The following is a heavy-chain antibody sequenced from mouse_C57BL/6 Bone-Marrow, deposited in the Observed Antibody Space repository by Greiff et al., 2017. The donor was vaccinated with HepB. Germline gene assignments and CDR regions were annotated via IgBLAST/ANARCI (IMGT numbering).Heavy chain of an antibody. CDR2: IWSGGST. D-gene: IGHD2-2*01. J-gene: IGHJ3*01. Sequence: QVQLQQSGPGLVQPSQSLSITCTVSGFSFTSYGVHWVRQSPGKGLEWLGVIWSGGSTDYNAAFISSLSISKDNSKIQVFFKMNSLQADDTAIYYCARNCWLRRHGFAYWGQGTLVTVSA. CDR3: ARNCWLRRHGFAY. V-gene: IGHV2-2*01. CDR1: GFSFTSYG.